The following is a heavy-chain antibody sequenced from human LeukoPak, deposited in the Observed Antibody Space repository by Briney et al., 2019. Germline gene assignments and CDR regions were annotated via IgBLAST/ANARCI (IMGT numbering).Heavy chain of an antibody. CDR3: ARVSYCSSTSCPEVSYFDY. CDR1: GYTFTGYY. CDR2: INPNSGGT. D-gene: IGHD2-2*01. J-gene: IGHJ4*02. Sequence: ASVKVSCKASGYTFTGYYMHWVRQAPGQGLEWMGWINPNSGGTNYAQKFQGRVIMTRDTSISTAYMELSRLRSDDTAVYYCARVSYCSSTSCPEVSYFDYWGQGTLVTVSS. V-gene: IGHV1-2*02.